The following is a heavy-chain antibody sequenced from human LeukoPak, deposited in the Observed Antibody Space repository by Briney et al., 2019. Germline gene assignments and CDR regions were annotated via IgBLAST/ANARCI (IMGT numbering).Heavy chain of an antibody. J-gene: IGHJ4*02. CDR2: ISTNGGTT. Sequence: GGSLRLSCSASGFTFSSYVMHWVRQAPGKGLEYVSAISTNGGTTYYADSVKGRLTISRDNSKNTLYLQMSSLRAEDTAVYYCVKENLRSGSYQYFDSWAQGPLSTVSP. D-gene: IGHD3-10*02. CDR3: VKENLRSGSYQYFDS. V-gene: IGHV3-64D*09. CDR1: GFTFSSYV.